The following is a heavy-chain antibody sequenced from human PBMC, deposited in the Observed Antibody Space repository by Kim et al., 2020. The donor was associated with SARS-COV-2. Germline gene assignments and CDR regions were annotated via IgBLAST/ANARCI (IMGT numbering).Heavy chain of an antibody. CDR3: ARDTGPYTTYDFWNGYSIEGVLDY. J-gene: IGHJ4*02. D-gene: IGHD3-3*01. CDR2: ISAYNGNT. Sequence: ASVKVSCKASGYTFTNYGISWVRQAPGQGLEWMGWISAYNGNTNYAQKLQGRITMTTDTSTSTAYMELRSLRSADTAVYYCARDTGPYTTYDFWNGYSIEGVLDYWGQGTLVTVSS. V-gene: IGHV1-18*04. CDR1: GYTFTNYG.